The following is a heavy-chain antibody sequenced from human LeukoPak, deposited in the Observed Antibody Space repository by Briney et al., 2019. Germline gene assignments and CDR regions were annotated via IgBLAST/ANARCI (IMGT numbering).Heavy chain of an antibody. CDR1: GFTVSSKY. Sequence: QTGGSLRLSCAASGFTVSSKYMSWVRQAPGKGLEWVSVISGGDTTYYADSVKGRFTISRDNSKNTLYLQMNSLRSEDTAVYYCARDPGNVGYAFDIWGQGTMVTVSS. CDR3: ARDPGNVGYAFDI. CDR2: ISGGDTT. J-gene: IGHJ3*02. D-gene: IGHD1-26*01. V-gene: IGHV3-66*01.